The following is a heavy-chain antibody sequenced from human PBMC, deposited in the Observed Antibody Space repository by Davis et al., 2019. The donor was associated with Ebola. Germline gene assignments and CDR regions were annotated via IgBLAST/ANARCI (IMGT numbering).Heavy chain of an antibody. J-gene: IGHJ4*02. CDR3: AGPIFGVRPDY. CDR1: GFTFSSYW. D-gene: IGHD3-3*01. Sequence: PGGSLRLSCAASGFTFSSYWMHWVRQAPGKGLVWVSRINSDGSSTSYADSVKGRFTISRDNAKNTLYLQMNSLRAEDTAVYYCAGPIFGVRPDYWGQGTLVTVSS. V-gene: IGHV3-74*01. CDR2: INSDGSST.